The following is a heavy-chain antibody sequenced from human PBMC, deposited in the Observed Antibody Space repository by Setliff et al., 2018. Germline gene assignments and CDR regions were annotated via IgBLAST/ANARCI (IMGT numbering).Heavy chain of an antibody. CDR1: GFTFSSYS. D-gene: IGHD3-10*01. Sequence: GGSLRLSCAASGFTFSSYSMNWVRQAPGKGLEWVSYISSSSSTIYYADPVKGRFTISRDNAKNSLYLQMNSLRAEDTAVYYCARDSGWRTLFYYYYYMDVWGKGTTVTVSS. CDR2: ISSSSSTI. CDR3: ARDSGWRTLFYYYYYMDV. V-gene: IGHV3-48*01. J-gene: IGHJ6*03.